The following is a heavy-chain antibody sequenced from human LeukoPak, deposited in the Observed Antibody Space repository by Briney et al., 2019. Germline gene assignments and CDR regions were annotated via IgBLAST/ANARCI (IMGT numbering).Heavy chain of an antibody. CDR1: GFTFGDYA. Sequence: GGSLRLSCTASGFTFGDYAMSWVRQAPGKGLEWVGFIRSKAYGGTTECAASVKGRFTISRDDSKSIAYLQMNSLKTEDTAVYYCTPTYESFDYWGQGTLVTVSS. CDR2: IRSKAYGGTT. CDR3: TPTYESFDY. J-gene: IGHJ4*02. D-gene: IGHD5-12*01. V-gene: IGHV3-49*04.